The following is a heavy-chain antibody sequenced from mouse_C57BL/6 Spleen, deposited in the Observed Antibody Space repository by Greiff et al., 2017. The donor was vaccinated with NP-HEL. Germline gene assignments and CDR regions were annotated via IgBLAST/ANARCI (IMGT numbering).Heavy chain of an antibody. D-gene: IGHD1-1*02. V-gene: IGHV1-54*01. J-gene: IGHJ1*03. CDR1: GYAFTNYL. CDR2: INPGSGGT. CDR3: ARRWYHGWYFDV. Sequence: VQLQQSGAELVRPGTSVKVSCKASGYAFTNYLIEWVKQRPGQGLEWIGVINPGSGGTNYNEKFKGKATLTADKSSSTAYMQLSSLTSEDSAVYFCARRWYHGWYFDVWGTGTTVTVSS.